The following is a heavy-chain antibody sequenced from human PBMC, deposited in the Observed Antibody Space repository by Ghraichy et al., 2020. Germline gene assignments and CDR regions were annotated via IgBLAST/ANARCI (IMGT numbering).Heavy chain of an antibody. V-gene: IGHV4-59*01. J-gene: IGHJ4*02. D-gene: IGHD5-24*01. CDR1: GGSINAYY. CDR2: ISDSGST. Sequence: SETLSLTCTVSGGSINAYYWRWIRQPPGKGLEWIASISDSGSTKYNPSLKSPVTISQNTSKNQFSLRLSSVTAADTAVDYCAGGRWPQLPNYWGQGTPVTVSS. CDR3: AGGRWPQLPNY.